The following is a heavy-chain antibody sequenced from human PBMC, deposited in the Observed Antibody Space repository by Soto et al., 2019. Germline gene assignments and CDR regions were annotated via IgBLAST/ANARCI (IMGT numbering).Heavy chain of an antibody. Sequence: SETLSLTCSVSGDSINSRYWSWIRQPPGKGLEWIGYIDYVGSTNYAPSLQSRVTMSVDTSKNQVSLKLRYVTAADTAVYYCVRQREIYFDFWGQGTLVT. V-gene: IGHV4-59*11. J-gene: IGHJ4*02. CDR2: IDYVGST. CDR3: VRQREIYFDF. CDR1: GDSINSRY.